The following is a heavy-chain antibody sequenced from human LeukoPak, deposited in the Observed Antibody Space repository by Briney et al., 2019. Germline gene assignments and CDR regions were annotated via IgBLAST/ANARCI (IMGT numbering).Heavy chain of an antibody. V-gene: IGHV3-21*01. J-gene: IGHJ5*02. CDR3: AKSVNSYYDWFDP. CDR1: GFTFSSYS. D-gene: IGHD3-22*01. Sequence: GGSLRLSCAASGFTFSSYSMNWVRQAPGKGLEWVSSINDNSRSIYTDSLKGRFTVSRDNAKNSLYLQMDNLRAEDTAVYYCAKSVNSYYDWFDPWGQGTLVIVSS. CDR2: INDNSRSI.